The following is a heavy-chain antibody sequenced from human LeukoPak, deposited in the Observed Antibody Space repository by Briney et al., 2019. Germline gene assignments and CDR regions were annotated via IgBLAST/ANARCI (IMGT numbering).Heavy chain of an antibody. CDR3: AREIQLGYYYGMDV. Sequence: GGSLRLSCAASGFTFNTYWMSWVRQGPGKGLEWVANIKEDGREKHYVDSVEGRFTISRDNAKNSLYLQMSILRAEDTAVYYCAREIQLGYYYGMDVWGQGTTVTVSS. J-gene: IGHJ6*02. CDR1: GFTFNTYW. V-gene: IGHV3-7*01. D-gene: IGHD3-16*01. CDR2: IKEDGREK.